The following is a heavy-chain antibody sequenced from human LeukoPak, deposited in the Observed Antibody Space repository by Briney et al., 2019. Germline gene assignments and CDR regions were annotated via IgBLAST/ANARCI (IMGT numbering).Heavy chain of an antibody. J-gene: IGHJ6*03. CDR1: GGSISSHY. CDR3: ARESIVVVPAADYYYYYMDV. D-gene: IGHD2-2*01. Sequence: PSETLSLTCTVSGGSISSHYWSWNRQPPGKGLEWIGYIYYSGSTNYNPSLKSRVTISVDTSKNQFSLKLSSVTAADTAVYYCARESIVVVPAADYYYYYMDVWGKGTTVTVSS. CDR2: IYYSGST. V-gene: IGHV4-59*11.